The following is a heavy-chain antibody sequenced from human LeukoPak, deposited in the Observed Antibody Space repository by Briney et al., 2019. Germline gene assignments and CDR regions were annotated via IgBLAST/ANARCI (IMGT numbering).Heavy chain of an antibody. V-gene: IGHV4-39*07. Sequence: SETLSLTCTVSGGSISSSSYYWGWIRQPPGKGLEWIGSIYYSGSTYYNPSLKSRVTISVDTSKNQFSLNLTSVTAADTAVYYCARDNSVGETAWWFDPWGQGTLVTVSS. CDR3: ARDNSVGETAWWFDP. J-gene: IGHJ5*02. D-gene: IGHD1-26*01. CDR1: GGSISSSSYY. CDR2: IYYSGST.